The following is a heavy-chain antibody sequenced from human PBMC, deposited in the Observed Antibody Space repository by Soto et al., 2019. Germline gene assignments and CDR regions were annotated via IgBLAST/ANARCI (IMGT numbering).Heavy chain of an antibody. D-gene: IGHD6-6*01. Sequence: QVQLLQSGPEVKKPGASVKVSCKASGYTFTNYGITWVRQAPGQGLEWMGGIGAYNGDTHYTEKLQGRVTMTTDTSTSPAYLELRGLKSDDTAVYYCARVRRLVGYFYYYMDVWGKGTTVTVSS. CDR1: GYTFTNYG. CDR3: ARVRRLVGYFYYYMDV. V-gene: IGHV1-18*01. CDR2: IGAYNGDT. J-gene: IGHJ6*03.